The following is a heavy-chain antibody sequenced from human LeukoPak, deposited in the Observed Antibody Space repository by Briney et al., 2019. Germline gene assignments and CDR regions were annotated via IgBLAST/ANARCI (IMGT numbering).Heavy chain of an antibody. CDR2: ITSTSTYI. V-gene: IGHV3-21*01. CDR3: AKERPHGMDV. D-gene: IGHD6-6*01. CDR1: GFTFSSYN. Sequence: GGSLRLSCAATGFTFSSYNMNWVRQAPGKGLEWVSTITSTSTYIAYADSVKGRFTISRDNADNSLYLQMNSLRDDDTAVYYCAKERPHGMDVWGQGTSVTVSS. J-gene: IGHJ6*02.